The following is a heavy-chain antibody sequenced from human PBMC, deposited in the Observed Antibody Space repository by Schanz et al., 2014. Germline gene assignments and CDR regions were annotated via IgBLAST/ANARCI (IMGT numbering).Heavy chain of an antibody. V-gene: IGHV3-7*01. J-gene: IGHJ4*02. D-gene: IGHD5-18*01. CDR2: IKQDERER. Sequence: VHLVESGGGVVQPGGSLRLSCAASGFTFSTYWMSWVRQAPGKGLEWVANIKQDERERSYVDSVKGRFTISRDNAKNSLYLQMISLRAEDTAVYYCAKLDGYAYGSMGQEYFDYWGQGTLVAVSS. CDR3: AKLDGYAYGSMGQEYFDY. CDR1: GFTFSTYW.